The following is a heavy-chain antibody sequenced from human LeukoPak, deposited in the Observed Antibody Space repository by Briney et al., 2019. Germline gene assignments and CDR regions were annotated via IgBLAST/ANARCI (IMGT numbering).Heavy chain of an antibody. CDR2: IYTSGST. CDR1: GYSISSGYY. Sequence: SETLSLTCAVSGYSISSGYYWGWIRQPPGKGLEWIGRIYTSGSTNYNPSLKSRVTISVDTSKNQFSLKLSSVTAADTAVYYCARFDGIPGWFDPWGQGTLVTVSS. V-gene: IGHV4-38-2*01. CDR3: ARFDGIPGWFDP. J-gene: IGHJ5*02. D-gene: IGHD1-1*01.